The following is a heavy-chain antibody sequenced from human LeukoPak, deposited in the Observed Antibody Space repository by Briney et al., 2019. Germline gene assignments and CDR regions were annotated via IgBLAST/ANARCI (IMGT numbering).Heavy chain of an antibody. CDR1: GGSISNYY. CDR3: ARHGGGYSFDY. J-gene: IGHJ4*02. Sequence: SETLSLTCSVSGGSISNYYWSWIRQPPGKGLEWIGYIYNSGSTNYNPSLKSRVTISVDTSKNQFSLKVSSVTAADTAVYYCARHGGGYSFDYWGQGTLVTVSS. V-gene: IGHV4-59*08. CDR2: IYNSGST. D-gene: IGHD5-24*01.